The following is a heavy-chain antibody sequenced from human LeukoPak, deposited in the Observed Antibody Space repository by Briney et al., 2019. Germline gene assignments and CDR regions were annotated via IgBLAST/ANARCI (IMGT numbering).Heavy chain of an antibody. V-gene: IGHV4-39*07. CDR3: ARAGYCSSTSCYGMSNWFDP. J-gene: IGHJ5*02. D-gene: IGHD2-2*01. Sequence: SETLSLTCTVSGGSISSSSYYWGWIRQPPGKGLEWIGSIYYSGSTYYNPSLKSRVTISVDTSKNQFSLKLSSVTAADTAVYYCARAGYCSSTSCYGMSNWFDPWGQGTLVTVSS. CDR2: IYYSGST. CDR1: GGSISSSSYY.